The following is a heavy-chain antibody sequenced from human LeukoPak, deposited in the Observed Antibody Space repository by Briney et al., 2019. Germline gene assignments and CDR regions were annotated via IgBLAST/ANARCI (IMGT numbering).Heavy chain of an antibody. Sequence: GASVKVSCKASGGTFSSYAISWVRQAPGQGLEWMGGIIPIFGTANYAQKFQGRVTITADESTSTGYMELSSLRSEDTAVYYCARGFCNYGSGSGAYYYYMDVWGKGTTVTISS. CDR1: GGTFSSYA. CDR3: ARGFCNYGSGSGAYYYYMDV. J-gene: IGHJ6*03. V-gene: IGHV1-69*13. CDR2: IIPIFGTA. D-gene: IGHD3-10*01.